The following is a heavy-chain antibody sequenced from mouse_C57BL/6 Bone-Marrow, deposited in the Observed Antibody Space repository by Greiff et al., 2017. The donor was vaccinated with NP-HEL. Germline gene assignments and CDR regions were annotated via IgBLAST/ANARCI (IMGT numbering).Heavy chain of an antibody. D-gene: IGHD1-1*01. Sequence: EVKLMESGGGLVKPGGSLKLSCAASGFTFSSYAMSWVRQTPEKRLEWVATISDGGSYTYYPDNVKGRFTISRANAKNNLYLQMSHLKSEDTAMYYCARDRRYYGSKSMDYWGQGTSVTVSS. V-gene: IGHV5-4*01. CDR1: GFTFSSYA. CDR2: ISDGGSYT. CDR3: ARDRRYYGSKSMDY. J-gene: IGHJ4*01.